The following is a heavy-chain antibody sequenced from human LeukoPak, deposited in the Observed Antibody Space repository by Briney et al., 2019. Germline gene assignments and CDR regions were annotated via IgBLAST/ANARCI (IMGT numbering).Heavy chain of an antibody. J-gene: IGHJ1*01. CDR1: GYTFTGYY. Sequence: ASVKVSCKASGYTFTGYYMHWVRQAPGQGLEWMGWINPNSGGTNYEQKFQGRVTMTRDTSISTAFMELSRLRSDDTAVYYCASKRLARSVWGSYRSPEDFQHWGQGTLVTVSS. V-gene: IGHV1-2*02. CDR3: ASKRLARSVWGSYRSPEDFQH. D-gene: IGHD3-16*02. CDR2: INPNSGGT.